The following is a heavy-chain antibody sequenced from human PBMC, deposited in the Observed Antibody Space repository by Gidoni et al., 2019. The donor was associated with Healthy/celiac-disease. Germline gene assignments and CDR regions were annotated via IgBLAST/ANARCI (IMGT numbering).Heavy chain of an antibody. Sequence: EVQLLESGGGLVQPGGSLRLSCAASGFTFSSYAMRWVRQAPGKGLEWVSAISGSGGSTYYADSVKGRFTISRDNSKNTLYLQMNSLRAEDTAVYYCAKDAYYGSGSYYKPPFDYWGQGTLVTVSS. D-gene: IGHD3-10*01. V-gene: IGHV3-23*01. J-gene: IGHJ4*02. CDR2: ISGSGGST. CDR1: GFTFSSYA. CDR3: AKDAYYGSGSYYKPPFDY.